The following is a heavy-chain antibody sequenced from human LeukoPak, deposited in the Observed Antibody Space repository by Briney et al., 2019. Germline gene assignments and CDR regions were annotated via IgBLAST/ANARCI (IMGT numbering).Heavy chain of an antibody. CDR3: AKGRYDILTGYYGLIDY. CDR2: ISGTGDST. CDR1: GFTFSSYA. D-gene: IGHD3-9*01. Sequence: QTGGSLRLSCAASGFTFSSYAMSWVRQAPGKGLDWVSSISGTGDSTYYADSVKGRFTISRDNSKNTLYLQMNSLRAEDTAVYYCAKGRYDILTGYYGLIDYWGQGTLVTVSS. J-gene: IGHJ4*02. V-gene: IGHV3-23*01.